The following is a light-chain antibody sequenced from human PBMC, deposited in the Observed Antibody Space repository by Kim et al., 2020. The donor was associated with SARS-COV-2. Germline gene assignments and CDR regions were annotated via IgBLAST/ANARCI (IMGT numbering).Light chain of an antibody. Sequence: SQGDRATLSCRASQSVSNDLAWYQQKPGQPPRLLMYRASTRATGVPARFSGSGSGTEFTLTISGLQSEDFAVYYCQQFHNWPPITFGQGTRLEIK. J-gene: IGKJ5*01. CDR3: QQFHNWPPIT. CDR2: RAS. CDR1: QSVSND. V-gene: IGKV3-15*01.